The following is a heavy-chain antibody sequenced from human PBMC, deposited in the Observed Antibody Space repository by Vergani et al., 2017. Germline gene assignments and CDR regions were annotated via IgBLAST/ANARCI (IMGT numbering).Heavy chain of an antibody. CDR2: IYNSGST. Sequence: QVQLQESGPGLVKPSETLSLTCTVSGGSISSYYWSWIRQPPGKGLEWIGYIYNSGSTNYNPSLKSRVTISVDTSKNQFSLKLSSVTSADTAVSYCARAGPKCCSGGSFXLDYWGQGTLVTVSS. J-gene: IGHJ4*02. CDR3: ARAGPKCCSGGSFXLDY. V-gene: IGHV4-59*01. CDR1: GGSISSYY. D-gene: IGHD2-15*01.